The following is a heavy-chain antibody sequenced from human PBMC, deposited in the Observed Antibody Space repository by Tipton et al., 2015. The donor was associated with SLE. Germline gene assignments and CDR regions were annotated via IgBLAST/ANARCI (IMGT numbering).Heavy chain of an antibody. Sequence: TLSLTCTVSTDSITNYYWSWIRQPPGQGVEWIGYIYYTGSTKYNPSLKSRVTISIDTSKNHFSPKMTSMTAADTAVYYCAGAPLGSITGFDFWGHGTLVTVSS. CDR1: TDSITNYY. CDR2: IYYTGST. CDR3: AGAPLGSITGFDF. V-gene: IGHV4-59*01. J-gene: IGHJ4*01. D-gene: IGHD5-24*01.